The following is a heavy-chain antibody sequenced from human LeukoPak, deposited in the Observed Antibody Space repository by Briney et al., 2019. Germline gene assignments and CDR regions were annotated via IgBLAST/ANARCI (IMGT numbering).Heavy chain of an antibody. Sequence: PSETLPLTCTVSGGSISSYYWSWIRQPPGKGLEWIGYIYYSGSTNYNPSLKSRVTISVDTSKNQFSLKLSSVTAADTAVYYCARQWPLPDYHLDYWGQGTLVTVSS. D-gene: IGHD3-16*01. V-gene: IGHV4-59*08. CDR1: GGSISSYY. CDR3: ARQWPLPDYHLDY. CDR2: IYYSGST. J-gene: IGHJ4*02.